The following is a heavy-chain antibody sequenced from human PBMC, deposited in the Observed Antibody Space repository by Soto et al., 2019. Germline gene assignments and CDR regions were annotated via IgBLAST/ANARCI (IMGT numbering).Heavy chain of an antibody. Sequence: GESLKISCKGSGYSFISYWIGWVRQMPGKGLEWMGIIYPGDSDTRYSPSFQGQVSISVDKSISTAYLRWSSLKASDTAMYYCARIAVQAVTTLHSHLDSWGQGTLVTVSS. CDR3: ARIAVQAVTTLHSHLDS. D-gene: IGHD4-17*01. CDR1: GYSFISYW. J-gene: IGHJ4*02. CDR2: IYPGDSDT. V-gene: IGHV5-51*01.